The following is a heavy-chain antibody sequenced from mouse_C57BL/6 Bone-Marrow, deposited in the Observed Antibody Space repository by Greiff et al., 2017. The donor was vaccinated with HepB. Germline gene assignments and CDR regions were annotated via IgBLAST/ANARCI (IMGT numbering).Heavy chain of an antibody. D-gene: IGHD2-3*01. CDR3: AIYDGYYHTLL. Sequence: QVQLQQSGAELARPGASVKLSCKASGYTFTSYGISWVKQRTGQGLEWIGEIYPRSGNTYYNEKFKGKATLTADKSSSTASMELRSLTSEDSAVYFCAIYDGYYHTLLWGQGTTLTVSS. J-gene: IGHJ2*01. V-gene: IGHV1-81*01. CDR2: IYPRSGNT. CDR1: GYTFTSYG.